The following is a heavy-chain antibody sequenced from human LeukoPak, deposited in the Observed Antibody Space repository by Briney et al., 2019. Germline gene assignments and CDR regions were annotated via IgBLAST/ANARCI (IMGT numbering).Heavy chain of an antibody. J-gene: IGHJ4*02. D-gene: IGHD1-26*01. CDR3: ATRIVGATPLGY. CDR1: GDSISSYY. CDR2: IYYSGST. Sequence: SETLSLTCTVSGDSISSYYWSWIRQPPGKGLEWIGYIYYSGSTNYNPSLKSRVTISVDTSKNQFSLKLSSVTAADTAVYYCATRIVGATPLGYWGQGTLVTVSS. V-gene: IGHV4-59*12.